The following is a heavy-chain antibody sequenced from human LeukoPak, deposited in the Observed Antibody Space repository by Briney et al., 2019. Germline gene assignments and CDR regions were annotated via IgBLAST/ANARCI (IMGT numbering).Heavy chain of an antibody. CDR2: IWYDGRNK. CDR3: AGDLFGTTVITPGY. D-gene: IGHD4-23*01. V-gene: IGHV3-33*08. CDR1: GFTFSSYG. Sequence: GRSLRLSCAASGFTFSSYGMHWVRQAPGKGLEWVAVIWYDGRNKHYADSVKGRFTISRDDSKNTLYLQMNSLRVEDTAVYSCAGDLFGTTVITPGYWGQGTLVTVSS. J-gene: IGHJ4*02.